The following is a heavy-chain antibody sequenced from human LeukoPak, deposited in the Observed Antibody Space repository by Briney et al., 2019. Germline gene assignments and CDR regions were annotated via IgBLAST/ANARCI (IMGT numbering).Heavy chain of an antibody. CDR1: AFTFSTYS. V-gene: IGHV3-48*01. D-gene: IGHD2-2*01. CDR3: ARHLLLGYRSSTSCHATGY. Sequence: PGGSLRLSCAASAFTFSTYSMNWVRQAPGKGLEWVSYISSSSSTIYYADSVKGRFTISRDNAKNSLYLQMNSLRAEDTAVYYCARHLLLGYRSSTSCHATGYWGQGTLVTVSS. CDR2: ISSSSSTI. J-gene: IGHJ4*02.